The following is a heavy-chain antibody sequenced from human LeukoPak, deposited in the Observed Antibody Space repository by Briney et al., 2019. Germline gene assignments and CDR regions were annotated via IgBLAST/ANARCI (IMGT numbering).Heavy chain of an antibody. D-gene: IGHD4-23*01. CDR2: ISGSGGST. Sequence: GGSLRLSCAASGFTFSSYAMSWVRQAPGKGLEWVSAISGSGGSTYYADSVKGRFTISRDNSKNTLYLQMNSLRAEDTAVYYCARDWQGIIGGENAFDIWGQGTMVTVSS. CDR1: GFTFSSYA. J-gene: IGHJ3*02. CDR3: ARDWQGIIGGENAFDI. V-gene: IGHV3-23*01.